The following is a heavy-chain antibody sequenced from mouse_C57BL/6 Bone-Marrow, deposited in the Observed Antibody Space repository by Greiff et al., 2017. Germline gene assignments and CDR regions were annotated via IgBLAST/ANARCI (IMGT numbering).Heavy chain of an antibody. CDR3: ARHEEGKTAQAWFAY. Sequence: VQLQQSGAELVKPGASVKLSCKASGYTFTEYTIHWVKQRSGQGLEWIGWFYPGSGSKKYNEKFKDKATLTADTSSSTAYRELSSWTSDDSAVYVCARHEEGKTAQAWFAYWCQGTLVTVSA. V-gene: IGHV1-62-2*01. CDR1: GYTFTEYT. D-gene: IGHD3-2*02. J-gene: IGHJ3*01. CDR2: FYPGSGSK.